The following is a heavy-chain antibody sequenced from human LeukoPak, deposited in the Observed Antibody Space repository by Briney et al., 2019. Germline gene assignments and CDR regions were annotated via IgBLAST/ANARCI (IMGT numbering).Heavy chain of an antibody. V-gene: IGHV1-18*01. Sequence: GASVKVSCKTSGYTFSSYGISWVRQAPGQGLEWMGWIRTNNGNTNFAQKLLGRVTMTTDASTTTAYLEMTGLTSDDTAVYYCAREINGAFDYWGQGTVVTVSS. D-gene: IGHD3-10*01. CDR1: GYTFSSYG. CDR3: AREINGAFDY. J-gene: IGHJ4*02. CDR2: IRTNNGNT.